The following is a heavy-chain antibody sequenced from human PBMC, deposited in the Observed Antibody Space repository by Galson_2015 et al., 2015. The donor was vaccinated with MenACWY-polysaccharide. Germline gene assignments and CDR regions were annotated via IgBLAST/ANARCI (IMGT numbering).Heavy chain of an antibody. CDR2: INSDGSGT. V-gene: IGHV3-74*01. Sequence: SLRLSCAASGFTFSSYWMHWVRQAPGRGLVWVSRINSDGSGTSYTDSVKGRFTISRDNAKNTLYLQMNSLRAEDTAVYYCATYGSGINWGQGTLVTVSS. CDR1: GFTFSSYW. D-gene: IGHD3-10*01. J-gene: IGHJ4*02. CDR3: ATYGSGIN.